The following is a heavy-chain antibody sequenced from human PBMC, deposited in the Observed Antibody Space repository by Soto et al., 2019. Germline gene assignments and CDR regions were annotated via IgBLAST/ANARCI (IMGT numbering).Heavy chain of an antibody. D-gene: IGHD3-3*01. CDR2: IKQDGSEK. Sequence: GGSLRLSCAASGFTFSSYWMSWVRQAPGKGLEWVANIKQDGSEKYYVDSVKGRFTISRDNAKNSLYLQMNSLRAEDTAVYYCARDGKGRFLEWLGYYGMDVWGQGTTVTVSS. J-gene: IGHJ6*02. CDR3: ARDGKGRFLEWLGYYGMDV. CDR1: GFTFSSYW. V-gene: IGHV3-7*01.